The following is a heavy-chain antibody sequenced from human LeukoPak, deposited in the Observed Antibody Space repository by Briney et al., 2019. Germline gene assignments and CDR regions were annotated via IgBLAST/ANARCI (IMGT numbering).Heavy chain of an antibody. J-gene: IGHJ6*03. D-gene: IGHD3-3*01. V-gene: IGHV3-49*04. CDR2: IRSKAYGGTT. CDR3: TRDQKPPLSWSGYQKNLYYYYYMDV. CDR1: GFTVSSYY. Sequence: GGSLRLSCAASGFTVSSYYMNWVRQAPGKGLEWVGFIRSKAYGGTTEYAASVKGRFTISRDDSKSIAYLQMNSLKTEDTAVYYCTRDQKPPLSWSGYQKNLYYYYYMDVWGKGTTVTVSS.